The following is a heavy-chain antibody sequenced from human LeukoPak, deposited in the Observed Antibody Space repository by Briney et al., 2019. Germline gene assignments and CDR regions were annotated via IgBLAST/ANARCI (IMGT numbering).Heavy chain of an antibody. J-gene: IGHJ4*02. D-gene: IGHD2-21*01. CDR3: AADQTGVGYCDGDCYSY. CDR2: INPNNGGT. V-gene: IGHV1-2*02. Sequence: ASVKVSCKASGYTFTGYYMHWVRQAPGQGLEWMGWINPNNGGTNYAQKFQGRVTMTRDTSISTAYMELSRLRSDDTAVYYCAADQTGVGYCDGDCYSYWGQGALVTVSS. CDR1: GYTFTGYY.